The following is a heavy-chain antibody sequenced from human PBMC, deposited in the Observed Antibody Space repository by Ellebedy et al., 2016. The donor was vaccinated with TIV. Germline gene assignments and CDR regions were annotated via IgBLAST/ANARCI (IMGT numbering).Heavy chain of an antibody. CDR3: ARHVRQALGVHYFDY. D-gene: IGHD3-16*02. J-gene: IGHJ4*02. CDR1: GYSFTSYW. Sequence: GESLKISXTGSGYSFTSYWIGWVRQMPGKGLEWMGIIYPGESDTRYSPSFQGQVTISADKSISTAYLQWSSLKASDTAMYYCARHVRQALGVHYFDYWGQGTLVTVSS. V-gene: IGHV5-51*01. CDR2: IYPGESDT.